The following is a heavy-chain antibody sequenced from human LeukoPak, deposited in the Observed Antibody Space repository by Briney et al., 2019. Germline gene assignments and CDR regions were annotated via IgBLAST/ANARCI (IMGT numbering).Heavy chain of an antibody. D-gene: IGHD3-22*01. J-gene: IGHJ4*02. Sequence: GASVKVSCKASGYTFTSYGITWVRQAPGQGLEWMGWISAFNGNTNYAQKFQGRVTMTTDTSTKIAYMGLRSLRSDDTAVYYCARGYQTSYYDRSGYLTYFDYWGQGTLVTVSA. V-gene: IGHV1-18*01. CDR3: ARGYQTSYYDRSGYLTYFDY. CDR1: GYTFTSYG. CDR2: ISAFNGNT.